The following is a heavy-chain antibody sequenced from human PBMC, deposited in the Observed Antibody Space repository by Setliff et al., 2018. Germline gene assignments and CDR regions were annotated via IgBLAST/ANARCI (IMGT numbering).Heavy chain of an antibody. CDR3: ARGPVDFVVVPAAAVFDF. V-gene: IGHV1-18*01. D-gene: IGHD2-2*03. Sequence: EASVKVSCKASGYIFTSYGISWVRQAPGQGLEWMGWISTNTGNPTYAQRLQGRVIMTTDTSTSTAYMELKSLRSDDTAVYYCARGPVDFVVVPAAAVFDFWGQGTLVTVSS. CDR1: GYIFTSYG. CDR2: ISTNTGNP. J-gene: IGHJ4*02.